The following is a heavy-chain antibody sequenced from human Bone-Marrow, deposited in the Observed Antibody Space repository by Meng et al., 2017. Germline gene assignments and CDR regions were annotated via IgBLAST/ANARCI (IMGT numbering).Heavy chain of an antibody. J-gene: IGHJ5*02. CDR1: GFTFSTYW. CDR2: ITADGSTL. Sequence: GESLKLSCAASGFTFSTYWMHWVRQAPGKGLVWLSRITADGSTLTYADSVKGRFTISRDNAKNTLYLQMNSLRVEDTAVYYCATLSVSGTNLWGQGTLVTVSS. V-gene: IGHV3-74*01. CDR3: ATLSVSGTNL. D-gene: IGHD3-10*01.